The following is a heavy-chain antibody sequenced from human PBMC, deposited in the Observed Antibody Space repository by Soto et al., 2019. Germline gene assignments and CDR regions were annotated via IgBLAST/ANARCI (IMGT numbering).Heavy chain of an antibody. D-gene: IGHD6-13*01. CDR2: IYYSGST. V-gene: IGHV4-39*01. CDR3: ARLRQQLGSNWFDP. J-gene: IGHJ5*02. Sequence: QLQLQESGPGLVKPSETLSLTCTVSGGSISSSSYYWGWIRQPPGKGLEWIGSIYYSGSTYYNPSLKSRVTISVDTSKNQFSLKLSSVTAADTAVYYCARLRQQLGSNWFDPWGQGTLVTVSS. CDR1: GGSISSSSYY.